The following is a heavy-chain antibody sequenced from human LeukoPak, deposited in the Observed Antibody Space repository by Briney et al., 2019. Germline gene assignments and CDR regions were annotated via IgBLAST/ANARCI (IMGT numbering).Heavy chain of an antibody. D-gene: IGHD4-23*01. CDR2: INPNSGGT. CDR1: GYTFTGYY. J-gene: IGHJ4*02. V-gene: IGHV1-2*02. CDR3: ARGPLVVTPLYCFDY. Sequence: ASVKVSCKASGYTFTGYYMHWVRQAPGQGLEWMGWINPNSGGTNYAQKFQGRATMTRDTSISTAYMELSRLRSDDTAVYYCARGPLVVTPLYCFDYWGQGTLVTVSS.